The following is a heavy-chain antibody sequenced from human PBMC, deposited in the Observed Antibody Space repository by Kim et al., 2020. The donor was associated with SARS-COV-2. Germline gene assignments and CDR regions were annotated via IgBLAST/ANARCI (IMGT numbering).Heavy chain of an antibody. V-gene: IGHV1-46*01. D-gene: IGHD1-26*01. CDR3: ARDTGGSYYIDY. CDR2: INLSGGST. J-gene: IGHJ4*02. CDR1: GYTFIIYY. Sequence: ASVKVSCKASGYTFIIYYMHWVRQAPGQGLEWMGIINLSGGSTSYAQKFQGRVTMTRDTSTNTVYMELSSLRSEDTAVYYYARDTGGSYYIDYWGQGTLVTVSS.